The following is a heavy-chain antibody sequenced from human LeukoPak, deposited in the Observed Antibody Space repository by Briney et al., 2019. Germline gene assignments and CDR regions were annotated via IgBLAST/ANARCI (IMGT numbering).Heavy chain of an antibody. CDR3: AKDHSSSSGGYFDY. CDR2: ISYDGSNK. D-gene: IGHD6-6*01. J-gene: IGHJ4*02. V-gene: IGHV3-30*18. Sequence: PGGSLRLSCAASGFTFSSYGMHWVRQAPGKGLEWVVVISYDGSNKYYADSVKGRFTISRDNSKNTLYLQMNSLRAEDTAVYYCAKDHSSSSGGYFDYWGQGTLVTVPS. CDR1: GFTFSSYG.